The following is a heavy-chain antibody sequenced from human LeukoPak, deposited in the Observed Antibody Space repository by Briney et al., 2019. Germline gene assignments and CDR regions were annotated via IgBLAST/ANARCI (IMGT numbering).Heavy chain of an antibody. CDR1: GHTFTSYG. V-gene: IGHV1-18*01. D-gene: IGHD1-26*01. CDR2: ISAYNGNT. J-gene: IGHJ4*02. CDR3: ARDSYRGEIPSGSHDY. Sequence: ASVKVSCKASGHTFTSYGISWVRQAPGQGLEWMGWISAYNGNTNYAQKLQGRVTMTTDTSTSTAYMELRSLRSDDTAVYYCARDSYRGEIPSGSHDYWGQGTLVTVSS.